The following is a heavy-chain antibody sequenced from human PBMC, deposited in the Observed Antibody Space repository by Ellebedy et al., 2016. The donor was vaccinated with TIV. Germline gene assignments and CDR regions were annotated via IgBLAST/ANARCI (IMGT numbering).Heavy chain of an antibody. CDR2: ISSSSSYI. D-gene: IGHD3-9*01. Sequence: GESLKISXAASGFTFSSYSMNWVRQAPGKGLEWVSSISSSSSYIYCADSVKGRFTISRDNAKNSLYLQMNSLRAEDTAVYYCARASAGYYDILTGYYYYMDVWGKGTTVTVSS. J-gene: IGHJ6*03. CDR1: GFTFSSYS. CDR3: ARASAGYYDILTGYYYYMDV. V-gene: IGHV3-21*01.